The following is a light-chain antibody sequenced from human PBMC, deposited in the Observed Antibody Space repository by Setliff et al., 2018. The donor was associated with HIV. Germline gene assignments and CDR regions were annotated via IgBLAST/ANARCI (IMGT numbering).Light chain of an antibody. J-gene: IGLJ1*01. CDR2: DVS. Sequence: QSVLTQPRSVSGSPGQSVTISCNGTSSDVGGYNYVSWYQQHPGKAPKFMIYDVSKRPSGVPDRFSGSKSGNTASLTISGLQAEDEADYYCCSYAGIYTYVFGSGTKVTVL. CDR3: CSYAGIYTYV. CDR1: SSDVGGYNY. V-gene: IGLV2-11*01.